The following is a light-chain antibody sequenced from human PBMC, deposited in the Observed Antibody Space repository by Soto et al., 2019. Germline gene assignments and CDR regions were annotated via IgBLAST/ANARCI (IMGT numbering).Light chain of an antibody. Sequence: SYELTQPPSMSVAPGQTARITCGGNNIGSKTVHWYQQKAGQAPVLVVYDDSDRPSGIPERFSGSNSGNTATLTIIRVEAGDEADSYCQVGDVSTVDYVSGNGTKVTVL. CDR1: NIGSKT. CDR3: QVGDVSTVDYV. V-gene: IGLV3-21*02. J-gene: IGLJ1*01. CDR2: DDS.